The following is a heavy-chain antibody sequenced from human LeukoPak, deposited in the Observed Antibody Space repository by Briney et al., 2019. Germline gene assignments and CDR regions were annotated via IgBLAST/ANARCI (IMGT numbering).Heavy chain of an antibody. V-gene: IGHV3-15*01. D-gene: IGHD3-22*01. CDR1: GFTFSNAW. J-gene: IGHJ3*02. Sequence: GGSLRLSCAASGFTFSNAWMSWVRQAPGKGLEWVGRIKSKTDGGTTDYAAPVKGRFTISRDDSKSIAYLQMNSLKTEDTAVYYCTRDPQVPTNYYDSSGYEGGVAFDIWGQGTMVTVSS. CDR2: IKSKTDGGTT. CDR3: TRDPQVPTNYYDSSGYEGGVAFDI.